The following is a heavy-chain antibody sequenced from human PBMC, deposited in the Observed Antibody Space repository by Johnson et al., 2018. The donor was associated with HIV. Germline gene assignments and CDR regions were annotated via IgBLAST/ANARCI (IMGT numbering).Heavy chain of an antibody. V-gene: IGHV3-53*01. Sequence: VQLVESGGGLIQPGGSLRLSCTASGLTVSSNYMSWVRQAPGKGLEWVSAISGRGGSTYYADAVKGGFTISRDNSKNTLYLHMNILRAEDTAVYYCAKDGEYSSPGAFDIWGQGTMVTVSS. CDR1: GLTVSSNY. J-gene: IGHJ3*02. D-gene: IGHD6-6*01. CDR2: SGRGGST. CDR3: AKDGEYSSPGAFDI.